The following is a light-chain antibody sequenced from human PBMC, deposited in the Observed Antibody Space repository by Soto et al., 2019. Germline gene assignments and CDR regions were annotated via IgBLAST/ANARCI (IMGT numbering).Light chain of an antibody. CDR3: QQYGSSEIT. Sequence: EIVLTQSPGTLSLSPGERATLSCRASQSVSSSYLAWYQQKPGQAPRLLIYGASSRATGIPDRFSGSGSGTDFTLTISRLEPEDFAVYYCQQYGSSEITFGQGTRLDI. CDR1: QSVSSSY. J-gene: IGKJ5*01. V-gene: IGKV3-20*01. CDR2: GAS.